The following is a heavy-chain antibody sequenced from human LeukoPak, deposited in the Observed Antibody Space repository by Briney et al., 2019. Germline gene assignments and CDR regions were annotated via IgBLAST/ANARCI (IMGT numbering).Heavy chain of an antibody. J-gene: IGHJ2*01. CDR2: IGTAGDT. CDR1: GFTFSSYD. CDR3: ARGTNYDILTGYYTGRGSWYFDL. Sequence: GGSLRLSCAASGFTFSSYDMHWVRQPTGKGLEWVSVIGTAGDTYYPGSVKGRFTISRENAKNSLYLQMNSLRAGDTAVYYCARGTNYDILTGYYTGRGSWYFDLWGRGTLVTVSS. D-gene: IGHD3-9*01. V-gene: IGHV3-13*04.